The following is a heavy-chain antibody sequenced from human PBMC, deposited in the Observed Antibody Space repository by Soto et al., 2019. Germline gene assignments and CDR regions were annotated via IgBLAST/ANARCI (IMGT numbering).Heavy chain of an antibody. Sequence: QVQLVESGGGVVQPGRSLTVSCAASGFTFSNYGMHWVRQAPDKGLEWVAVIWYDGSRKYYADSVKVRFTISRDDSKKSLYLEMIRLRVDDTAVYYCVRDLSFRDSTAPWGQGTLVTVSS. J-gene: IGHJ5*02. D-gene: IGHD3-22*01. CDR2: IWYDGSRK. CDR3: VRDLSFRDSTAP. V-gene: IGHV3-33*01. CDR1: GFTFSNYG.